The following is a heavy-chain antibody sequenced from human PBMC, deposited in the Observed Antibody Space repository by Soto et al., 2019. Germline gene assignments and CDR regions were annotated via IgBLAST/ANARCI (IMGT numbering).Heavy chain of an antibody. CDR2: IKCDGSEK. V-gene: IGHV3-7*01. Sequence: GGSLRLSCAASGFTFSSSWMHWVCQAPEKGQEWVADIKCDGSEKYYVDSVKGRLTISRDNAKNSLYLQMNSLRAEDTAVYYCARDPLGYSYGRWGQGTLVTVSS. CDR1: GFTFSSSW. CDR3: ARDPLGYSYGR. J-gene: IGHJ4*02. D-gene: IGHD5-18*01.